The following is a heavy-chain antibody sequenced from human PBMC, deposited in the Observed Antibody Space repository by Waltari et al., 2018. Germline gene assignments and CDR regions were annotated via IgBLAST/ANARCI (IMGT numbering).Heavy chain of an antibody. CDR1: GFTSGGYA. D-gene: IGHD3-3*01. Sequence: EVQLVESGGGLVQPGRSLRLTCTASGFTSGGYAMSWVRQAPGKGLEWVGFIRSKAYGGTTEYAASVKGRFAISRDDSKSIAYLQMNSLKTEDTAVYYCTRIRITIFGVVKIGDYWGQGTLVTVSS. CDR2: IRSKAYGGTT. V-gene: IGHV3-49*04. CDR3: TRIRITIFGVVKIGDY. J-gene: IGHJ4*02.